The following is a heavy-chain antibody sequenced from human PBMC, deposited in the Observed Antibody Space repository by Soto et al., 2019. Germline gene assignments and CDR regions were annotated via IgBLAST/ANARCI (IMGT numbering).Heavy chain of an antibody. Sequence: ASVKVSCKASGYTFTSYDINWVRQATGQGLEWMGWMNPNSGNTGYAQKFQGRVTMTRNTSISTAYMELSSLRSEDTAVYYCARLKLRSRPHLFMLVTAKLSGWFDPWGQGTLVTVSS. D-gene: IGHD2-21*02. J-gene: IGHJ5*02. CDR3: ARLKLRSRPHLFMLVTAKLSGWFDP. CDR2: MNPNSGNT. V-gene: IGHV1-8*01. CDR1: GYTFTSYD.